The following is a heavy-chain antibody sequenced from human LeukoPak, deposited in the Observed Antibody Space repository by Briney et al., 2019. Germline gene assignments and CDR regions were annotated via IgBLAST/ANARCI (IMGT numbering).Heavy chain of an antibody. CDR1: GFTFDEHA. Sequence: PGGSLRLSCGASGFTFDEHAMNWVRQVPGKGLEWVSLISADGGSTHYADSVKGRFTISRDNSRNSLYLQMTSLRTDDSAFYYCAKRSEAPGNFDYWGHGTLVTVAS. J-gene: IGHJ4*01. CDR3: AKRSEAPGNFDY. D-gene: IGHD2-2*01. CDR2: ISADGGST. V-gene: IGHV3-43*02.